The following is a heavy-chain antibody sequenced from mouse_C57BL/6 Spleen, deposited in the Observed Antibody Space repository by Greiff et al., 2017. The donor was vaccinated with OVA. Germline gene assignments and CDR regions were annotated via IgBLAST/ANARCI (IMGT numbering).Heavy chain of an antibody. CDR3: ARMKKTGTPYYAMDY. V-gene: IGHV1-22*01. J-gene: IGHJ4*01. CDR1: GYTFTDYN. Sequence: VQLQQSGPELVKPGASVKMSCKASGYTFTDYNMHWVKQSHGKSLEWIGYINPNNGGTSYNQKFKGKATLTVNKSSSTAYMELRSLTSEDSAVYYGARMKKTGTPYYAMDYWGQGTSVTVSS. CDR2: INPNNGGT. D-gene: IGHD4-1*01.